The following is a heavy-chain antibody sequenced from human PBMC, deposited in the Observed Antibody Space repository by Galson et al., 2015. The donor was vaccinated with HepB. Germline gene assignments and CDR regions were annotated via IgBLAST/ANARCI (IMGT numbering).Heavy chain of an antibody. CDR1: GGTFSSYA. V-gene: IGHV1-69*13. CDR3: AGAYCSSTSCYTGDYYYYMDV. J-gene: IGHJ6*03. Sequence: SVKVSCKASGGTFSSYAISWVRQAPGQGLEWMGGIIPIFGTANYAQKFQGRVTITADESTSTAYMELSSLRSEDTAVYYCAGAYCSSTSCYTGDYYYYMDVWGKGTTVTVSS. D-gene: IGHD2-2*02. CDR2: IIPIFGTA.